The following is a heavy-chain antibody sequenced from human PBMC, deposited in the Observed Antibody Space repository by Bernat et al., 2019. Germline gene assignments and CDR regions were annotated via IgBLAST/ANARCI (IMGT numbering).Heavy chain of an antibody. CDR1: GFTFSSYS. Sequence: EVQLVESGGGLVKPGGSLRLSCAASGFTFSSYSMNWVRQAPGKGLEWVSSISSSSYIYYADSVKGRFTISRDNAKNSLYLQMNSLRAEDTAVYYCARDAYDSGQGYFDYWGQGTLVTVSS. D-gene: IGHD5-12*01. J-gene: IGHJ4*02. CDR2: ISSSSYI. V-gene: IGHV3-21*01. CDR3: ARDAYDSGQGYFDY.